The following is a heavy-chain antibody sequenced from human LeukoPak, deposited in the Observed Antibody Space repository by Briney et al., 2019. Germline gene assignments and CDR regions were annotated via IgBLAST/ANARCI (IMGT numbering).Heavy chain of an antibody. D-gene: IGHD6-19*01. Sequence: GGSLRLSCAASGFTFSSFSMNWVRQAPGKGLEWVSYIRSSGTSTDYTGSVKGRFTISRDNAKNSLYLQMNSLRAEDTALYYCAKDYLTPGYSSGWHEGYFDYWGQGTLVTVSS. V-gene: IGHV3-48*04. CDR3: AKDYLTPGYSSGWHEGYFDY. J-gene: IGHJ4*01. CDR2: IRSSGTST. CDR1: GFTFSSFS.